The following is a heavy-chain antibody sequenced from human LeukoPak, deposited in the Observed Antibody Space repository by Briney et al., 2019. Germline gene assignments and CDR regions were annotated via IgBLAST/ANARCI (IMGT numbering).Heavy chain of an antibody. V-gene: IGHV3-48*03. D-gene: IGHD5-18*01. J-gene: IGHJ4*02. Sequence: SGGSLRLSCAASGFTFSSYEMNWVRQAPGKGLEWVSYISSSGGSIYYADSVKGRFTISRDNAKDSLYLQMNSLRAEDTAVYYRARGALGHSHGYYYFDYWGQGTLVTVSS. CDR2: ISSSGGSI. CDR1: GFTFSSYE. CDR3: ARGALGHSHGYYYFDY.